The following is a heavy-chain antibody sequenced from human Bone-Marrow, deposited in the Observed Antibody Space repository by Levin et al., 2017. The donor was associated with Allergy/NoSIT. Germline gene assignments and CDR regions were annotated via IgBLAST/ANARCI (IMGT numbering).Heavy chain of an antibody. J-gene: IGHJ3*01. Sequence: GGSLRLSCAASGFTFYDYAMHWVRQAPGKGLECVSGISWNSDTIYYADSVKGRFTISRDNAKKSLYLQMNSLRADDTALYYCAKGRSSLLDAFNFWGQGRMVTFSS. V-gene: IGHV3-9*01. CDR1: GFTFYDYA. D-gene: IGHD6-13*01. CDR3: AKGRSSLLDAFNF. CDR2: ISWNSDTI.